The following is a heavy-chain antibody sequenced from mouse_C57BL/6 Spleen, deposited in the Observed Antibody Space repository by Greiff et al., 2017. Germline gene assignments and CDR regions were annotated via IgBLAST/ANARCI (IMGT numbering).Heavy chain of an antibody. D-gene: IGHD1-1*01. CDR1: GYSFTGYY. J-gene: IGHJ4*01. Sequence: VQLQQSGPELVKPGASVKLSCKASGYSFTGYYMNWVKQSPEKSLEWIGEINPSTGGTTYNQKFKAKATLTVDKSSSTAYMQLKSLTSEDSAVYYCASYGSSYNMDYWGQGTSVTVSS. V-gene: IGHV1-42*01. CDR3: ASYGSSYNMDY. CDR2: INPSTGGT.